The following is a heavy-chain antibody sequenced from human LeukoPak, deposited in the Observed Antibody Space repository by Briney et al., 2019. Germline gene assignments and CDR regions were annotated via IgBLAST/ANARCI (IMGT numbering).Heavy chain of an antibody. V-gene: IGHV3-48*03. CDR2: ISSSGSTI. D-gene: IGHD3-10*02. Sequence: SGGSLRLSCAASGFTFSSYAMHWVRQAPGKGLEWVSYISSSGSTIYYADSVKGRFTISRDNAKNSLYLQMNSLRAEDTAVYYCAELGITMIGGVWSKGTTVTISS. CDR1: GFTFSSYA. CDR3: AELGITMIGGV. J-gene: IGHJ6*04.